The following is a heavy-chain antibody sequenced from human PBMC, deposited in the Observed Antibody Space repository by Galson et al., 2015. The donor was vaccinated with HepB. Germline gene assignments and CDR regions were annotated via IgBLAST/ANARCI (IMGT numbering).Heavy chain of an antibody. CDR2: IYTSGST. D-gene: IGHD4-17*01. Sequence: SETLSLTCTVSGGSISSYYWSWIRQPAGKGLEWIGRIYTSGSTNYNPSLKSRVTMSVDTSKNQFSLKLSSVTAADTAVYYCARHRDDYGTRPGFHYYYYYMDVWGKGTTVTVSS. CDR1: GGSISSYY. CDR3: ARHRDDYGTRPGFHYYYYYMDV. J-gene: IGHJ6*03. V-gene: IGHV4-4*07.